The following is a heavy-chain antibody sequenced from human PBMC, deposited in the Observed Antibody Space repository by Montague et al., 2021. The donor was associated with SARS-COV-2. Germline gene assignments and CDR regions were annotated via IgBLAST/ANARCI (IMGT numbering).Heavy chain of an antibody. CDR1: GGSLSGYY. Sequence: SETLSLTCTVYGGSLSGYYCSWIRKPPAKGLELIGEINHSTNTNXNPSLKSPVTISIETSTNQLSLKVTSVTAADTATYYCACGSYPSWSYDNRYYYGLNNWGQGTTVTVSS. J-gene: IGHJ6*02. D-gene: IGHD3-10*01. CDR3: ACGSYPSWSYDNRYYYGLNN. CDR2: INHSTNT. V-gene: IGHV4-34*01.